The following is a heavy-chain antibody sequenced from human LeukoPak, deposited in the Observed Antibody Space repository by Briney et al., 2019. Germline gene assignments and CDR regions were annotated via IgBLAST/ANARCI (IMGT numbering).Heavy chain of an antibody. CDR1: GGSISSSSYY. Sequence: SETLSLTCTVSGGSISSSSYYWGWIRQPPGKGLEWIGSIYYSGSTYYNPSLKSRVTISVDTSKNQFSLKLSSVTAADTAVYYCARGDYEISAFDIWGQGTMVTVSS. J-gene: IGHJ3*02. D-gene: IGHD4-17*01. CDR2: IYYSGST. CDR3: ARGDYEISAFDI. V-gene: IGHV4-39*01.